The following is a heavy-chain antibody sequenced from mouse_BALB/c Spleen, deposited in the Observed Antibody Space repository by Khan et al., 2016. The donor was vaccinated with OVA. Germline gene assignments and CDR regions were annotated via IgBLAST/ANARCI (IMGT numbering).Heavy chain of an antibody. D-gene: IGHD2-3*01. J-gene: IGHJ2*01. CDR2: IYPESDNA. V-gene: IGHV1-81*01. CDR1: GYTFTYYI. Sequence: QVQLQESGPELVKPGASVKMSWKASGYTFTYYIITWVKQRTGQGLEWIGEIYPESDNASYNERFKGKATLTAAQSSNTTHMQLNSLTSEASAVYFCARGDGYYDYVDYWGQGTTLTVSS. CDR3: ARGDGYYDYVDY.